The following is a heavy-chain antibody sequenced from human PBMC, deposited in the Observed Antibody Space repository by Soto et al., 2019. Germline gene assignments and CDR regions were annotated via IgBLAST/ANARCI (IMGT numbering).Heavy chain of an antibody. D-gene: IGHD3-10*01. Sequence: KGLTWVSAIRRAGGSTYYADSVKGRFTISRDNSENTLYLQVNSLRAEDTAVYYCAKLGVMVTPRDFSYYSSMDVWGKGSTVTVSS. V-gene: IGHV3-23*01. CDR2: IRRAGGST. J-gene: IGHJ6*03. CDR3: AKLGVMVTPRDFSYYSSMDV.